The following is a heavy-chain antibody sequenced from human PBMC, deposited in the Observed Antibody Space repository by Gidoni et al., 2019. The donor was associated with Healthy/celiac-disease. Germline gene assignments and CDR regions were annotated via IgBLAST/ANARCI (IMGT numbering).Heavy chain of an antibody. CDR2: IKQDGSEK. V-gene: IGHV3-7*01. J-gene: IGHJ6*03. CDR3: ARDGPPFSNYERGMDV. Sequence: EVQLVESGGGLVQPGGSLRLSCAASGFTFSSYWMSWVRQAPGKGLEWVANIKQDGSEKYYVDSVKGRFTISRDNAKNSLYLQMNSLRAEDTAVYYCARDGPPFSNYERGMDVWGKGTTVTVSS. D-gene: IGHD4-4*01. CDR1: GFTFSSYW.